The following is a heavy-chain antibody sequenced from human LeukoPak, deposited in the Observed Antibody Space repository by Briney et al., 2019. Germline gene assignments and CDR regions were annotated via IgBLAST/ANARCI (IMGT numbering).Heavy chain of an antibody. Sequence: SETLSLTCTVSGGSISSSSYYWGWIRQPPGKGLEWIGSIYYSGSTYYNPSLMSRVTISVDTSKNQFSLKLSSVTAADTAVYYCARLTMVRGVITQNFDYWGQGTLVTVSS. CDR1: GGSISSSSYY. V-gene: IGHV4-39*01. D-gene: IGHD3-10*01. CDR2: IYYSGST. J-gene: IGHJ4*02. CDR3: ARLTMVRGVITQNFDY.